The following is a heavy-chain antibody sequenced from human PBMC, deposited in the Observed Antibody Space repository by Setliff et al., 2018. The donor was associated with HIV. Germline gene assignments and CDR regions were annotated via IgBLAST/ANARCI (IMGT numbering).Heavy chain of an antibody. CDR3: AAGHYGA. V-gene: IGHV3-53*01. J-gene: IGHJ4*02. Sequence: PGESLRLSCAASDFDISTNYMRWIRQAPGKGLECVSVMYKDGSTFYADSVKGRFTTSRDNSNNVLFLQMNSLRAEDTALYYCAAGHYGAWGQGILVTVSS. CDR1: DFDISTNY. D-gene: IGHD4-17*01. CDR2: MYKDGST.